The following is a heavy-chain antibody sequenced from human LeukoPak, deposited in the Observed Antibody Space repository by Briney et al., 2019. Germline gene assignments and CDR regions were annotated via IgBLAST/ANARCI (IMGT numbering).Heavy chain of an antibody. V-gene: IGHV3-7*01. CDR1: GFTFNSYW. D-gene: IGHD2/OR15-2a*01. Sequence: GGSLRLSCAASGFTFNSYWMSWVRQAPGKGLEWVANIKKDGSEKNYVDSVKGRFTISRDNAKNSLYLQMNSLRAEDTAVYYCARESTLRVGYWGQGTLVTVSS. CDR2: IKKDGSEK. CDR3: ARESTLRVGY. J-gene: IGHJ4*02.